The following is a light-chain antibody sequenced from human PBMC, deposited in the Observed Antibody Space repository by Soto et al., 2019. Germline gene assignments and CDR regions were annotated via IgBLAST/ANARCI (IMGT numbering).Light chain of an antibody. CDR3: QQYGSSLT. V-gene: IGKV3-20*01. CDR1: QSVSSSY. Sequence: EIVLTQSPGTLSLSPGERATLFRRASQSVSSSYLAWYQQRLGQAPRLLIYGASNRDPGIPDRFSGSGCGTDSNLTITSLEPDDFAMYLCQQYGSSLTLGPGTKVDIK. J-gene: IGKJ3*01. CDR2: GAS.